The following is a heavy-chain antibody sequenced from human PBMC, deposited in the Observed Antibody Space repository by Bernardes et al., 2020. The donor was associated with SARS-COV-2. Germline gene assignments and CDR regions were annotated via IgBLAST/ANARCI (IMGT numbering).Heavy chain of an antibody. CDR3: ARGDWQAVAGTLTFYYSYDMDG. J-gene: IGHJ6*02. V-gene: IGHV4-34*01. Sequence: SEPLPLTCAVYGGSFNNYYWSWIRQPPGKGLEWIGEINHSGSTNYNPSLKSRVTISVDTSKNQFSLKLSSVTAADTAVYYCARGDWQAVAGTLTFYYSYDMDGWGQGTTVTVSS. D-gene: IGHD6-19*01. CDR2: INHSGST. CDR1: GGSFNNYY.